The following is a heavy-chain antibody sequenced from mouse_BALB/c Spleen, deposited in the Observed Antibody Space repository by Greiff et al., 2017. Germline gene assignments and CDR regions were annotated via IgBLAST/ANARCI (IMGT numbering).Heavy chain of an antibody. CDR1: GFTFTDYY. J-gene: IGHJ2*01. CDR3: ARDKKYGTYPFDY. D-gene: IGHD2-10*02. V-gene: IGHV7-3*02. Sequence: EVMLVESGGGLVQPGGSLRLSCATSGFTFTDYYMSWVRQPPGKALEWLGFIRNKANGYTTEYSASVKGRFTISRDNSQSILYLQMNTLRAEDSATYYCARDKKYGTYPFDYWGQGTTLTVSS. CDR2: IRNKANGYTT.